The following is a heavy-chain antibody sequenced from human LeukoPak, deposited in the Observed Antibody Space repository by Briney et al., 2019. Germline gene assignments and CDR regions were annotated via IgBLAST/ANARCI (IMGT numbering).Heavy chain of an antibody. CDR3: ARDSRYCSSTSCNMGDYYYGMDV. D-gene: IGHD2-2*02. J-gene: IGHJ6*02. CDR2: IYYSGST. V-gene: IGHV4-31*11. CDR1: GGSFSGYY. Sequence: KPSETLSLTCAVYGGSFSGYYWSWIRQHPGKGLEWIGYIYYSGSTYYNPSLKSRVTISVDTSKNQFSLKLSSVTAADTAVYYCARDSRYCSSTSCNMGDYYYGMDVWGQGTTVTVSS.